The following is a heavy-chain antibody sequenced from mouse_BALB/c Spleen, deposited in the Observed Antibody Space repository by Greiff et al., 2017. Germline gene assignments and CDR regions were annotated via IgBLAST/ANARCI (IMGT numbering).Heavy chain of an antibody. CDR2: ISSGGSYT. CDR3: ARHEPTNAMDY. CDR1: GFTFSSYG. J-gene: IGHJ4*01. V-gene: IGHV5-6*01. Sequence: EVQLVESGGDLVKPGGSLKLSCAASGFTFSSYGMSWVRQTPDKRLEWVATISSGGSYTYYPDSVKGRFTISRDNAKNTLYLQMSSLKSEDTAMYYCARHEPTNAMDYWGQGTSVTVSS. D-gene: IGHD6-5*01.